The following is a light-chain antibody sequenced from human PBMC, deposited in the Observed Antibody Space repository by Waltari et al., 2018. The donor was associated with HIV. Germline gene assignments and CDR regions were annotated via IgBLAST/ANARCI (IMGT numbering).Light chain of an antibody. CDR3: QQYKNWPLT. J-gene: IGKJ4*01. CDR1: QSVSTS. CDR2: DAS. V-gene: IGKV3D-15*01. Sequence: EIVMTQSPGPLSVSHGEGASLSCRASQSVSTSLAWYQQKPGQTPTLIVYDASTRATGVPDRFSGGGSGTDFTLTISSLQSEDFAVYYCQQYKNWPLTFGGGTKVETK.